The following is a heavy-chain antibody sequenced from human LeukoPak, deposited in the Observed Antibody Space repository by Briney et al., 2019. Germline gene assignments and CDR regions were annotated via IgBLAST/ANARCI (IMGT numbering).Heavy chain of an antibody. J-gene: IGHJ4*02. Sequence: GGSLRLSCAASGFSFRSHGMNWVRQAPGKGLEWVSGISPRGDITYYKDSVRGRFTISRDNFKNTVSLQLNSLRAEDTAMYYCAKGQLAHDYWGQGTLVTVSS. CDR2: ISPRGDIT. V-gene: IGHV3-23*01. CDR1: GFSFRSHG. D-gene: IGHD6-6*01. CDR3: AKGQLAHDY.